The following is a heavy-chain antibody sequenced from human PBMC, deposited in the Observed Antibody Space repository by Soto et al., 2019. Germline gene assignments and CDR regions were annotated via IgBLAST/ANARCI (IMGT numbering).Heavy chain of an antibody. Sequence: SETLSLTCAVYGGSFSGYYWSWIRQPPGKGLEWIGEINHSGSTNYNPSLKSRVTISVDTSKNQFSLKLSSVTAADTAVYYCARGSTAALTPWGQGTLVTVSS. CDR1: GGSFSGYY. D-gene: IGHD6-25*01. CDR2: INHSGST. J-gene: IGHJ5*02. CDR3: ARGSTAALTP. V-gene: IGHV4-34*01.